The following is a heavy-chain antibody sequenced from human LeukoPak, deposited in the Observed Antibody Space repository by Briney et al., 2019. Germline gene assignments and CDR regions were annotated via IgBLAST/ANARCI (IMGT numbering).Heavy chain of an antibody. CDR3: AGFGLNGVAGTIYYYYYYGMDV. V-gene: IGHV4-34*01. D-gene: IGHD6-19*01. CDR1: GGSFSGYY. J-gene: IGHJ6*02. Sequence: SETLSLTCAVYGGSFSGYYWSWIRQPPGKGLEWIGEINHSGSTNYNPSLKSRVTISVDTSKNQFSLKLSSVTAADTAVYYCAGFGLNGVAGTIYYYYYYGMDVWGQGTTVTVSS. CDR2: INHSGST.